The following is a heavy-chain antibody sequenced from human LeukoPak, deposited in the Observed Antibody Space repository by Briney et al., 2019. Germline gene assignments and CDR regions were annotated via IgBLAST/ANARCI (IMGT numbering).Heavy chain of an antibody. CDR2: IYAGDSDT. V-gene: IGHV5-51*01. CDR1: GYFFSNYW. CDR3: ARHSTSHSSDAFDI. Sequence: GESLEISCKAFGYFFSNYWIGWVRQMPGKGLEWMGIIYAGDSDTRYSPSFQGQVTILVDKSITTAYLQWNSLKASDSAIYYCARHSTSHSSDAFDIWGQGTLVIVSS. D-gene: IGHD6-6*01. J-gene: IGHJ3*02.